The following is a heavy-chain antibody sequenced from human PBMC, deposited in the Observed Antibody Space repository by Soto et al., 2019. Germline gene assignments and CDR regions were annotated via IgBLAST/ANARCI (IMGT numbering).Heavy chain of an antibody. D-gene: IGHD1-1*01. CDR2: SSGSGDDT. Sequence: QLLESGGGFVQPGGSLRLSCVASGFTFSNFAMAWVRQAPGEGLEWLSASSGSGDDTFYADSMKGRFTISRDNPTDTLSLQINSLRAEDTAVYYCANPIPQAGTTFGFWGQGTLVTASS. J-gene: IGHJ4*02. CDR3: ANPIPQAGTTFGF. V-gene: IGHV3-23*01. CDR1: GFTFSNFA.